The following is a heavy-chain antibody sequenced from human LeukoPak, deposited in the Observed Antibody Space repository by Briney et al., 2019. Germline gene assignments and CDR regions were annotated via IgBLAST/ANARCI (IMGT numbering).Heavy chain of an antibody. D-gene: IGHD6-13*01. V-gene: IGHV3-66*01. Sequence: PGGSLRLSCAASGFTVSSNYMSWVRQAPGKGLEWVSVIYSGGSTYYADSVKGRFTISRDNSKNTLYLQMNSLRAEDTAVYYCARVAEAAAFDYWGQGTLVTVSS. CDR3: ARVAEAAAFDY. J-gene: IGHJ4*02. CDR1: GFTVSSNY. CDR2: IYSGGST.